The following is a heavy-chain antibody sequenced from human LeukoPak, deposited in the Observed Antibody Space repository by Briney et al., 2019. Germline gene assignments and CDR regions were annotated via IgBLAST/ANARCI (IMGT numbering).Heavy chain of an antibody. Sequence: GGSLRLSCAASGFTFSRYWMSWRRQAPGKGLEWVANIKYDGYEEYYVDSVKRRFTISRENAKNSLYLQLNSLRVEDTAVYYCKSGGAAPGSLDYWGQGTLVSVPP. J-gene: IGHJ4*02. CDR2: IKYDGYEE. CDR1: GFTFSRYW. D-gene: IGHD1-1*01. V-gene: IGHV3-7*01. CDR3: KSGGAAPGSLDY.